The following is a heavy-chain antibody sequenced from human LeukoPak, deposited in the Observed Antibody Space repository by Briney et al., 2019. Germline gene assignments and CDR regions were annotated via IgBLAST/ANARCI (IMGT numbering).Heavy chain of an antibody. V-gene: IGHV4-39*07. CDR3: ARVPHSVEGSMKAVFIHYFDY. D-gene: IGHD3-22*01. CDR1: GGSISSSSYY. Sequence: SETLSLTCTVSGGSISSSSYYWGWIRQPPGKGLEWIGSIYYSGSTYYNPSLKSRVTISVDTSKNQFSLKLSSVTATDTAVYYCARVPHSVEGSMKAVFIHYFDYWGQGSLVTVSS. J-gene: IGHJ4*02. CDR2: IYYSGST.